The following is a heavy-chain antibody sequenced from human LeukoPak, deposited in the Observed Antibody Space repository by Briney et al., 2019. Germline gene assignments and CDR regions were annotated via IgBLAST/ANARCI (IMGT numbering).Heavy chain of an antibody. Sequence: GGSLRLSCAASGFTFSSYEMNWVRQAPGKGLEWVSYISSSGSTIYYADSVKGRFTISRDNAKNSLYLQMNSLRAEDTAVYYCAKDIHSSSWYWSFDYWGQGTLVTVSS. J-gene: IGHJ4*02. D-gene: IGHD6-13*01. CDR1: GFTFSSYE. CDR3: AKDIHSSSWYWSFDY. V-gene: IGHV3-48*03. CDR2: ISSSGSTI.